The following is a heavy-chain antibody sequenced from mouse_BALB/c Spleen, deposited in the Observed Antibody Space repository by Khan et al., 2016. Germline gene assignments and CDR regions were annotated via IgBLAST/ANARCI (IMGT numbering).Heavy chain of an antibody. D-gene: IGHD2-4*01. J-gene: IGHJ3*01. CDR2: INPGSGGT. CDR3: AGITAWFAY. V-gene: IGHV1-54*01. CDR1: GYAFTNYL. Sequence: QVQLQQSGAELVRPGTSVKVSCKASGYAFTNYLIEWVKQRPGQGLEWIGVINPGSGGTIYNEKFKGKATLTADKSSSTAYMQLSSLTSDDSAVYFCAGITAWFAYWGQGTLVTVSA.